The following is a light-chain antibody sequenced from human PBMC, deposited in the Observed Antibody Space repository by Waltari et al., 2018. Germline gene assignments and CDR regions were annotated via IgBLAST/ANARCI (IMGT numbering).Light chain of an antibody. J-gene: IGLJ1*01. CDR3: QSFDISLNGAV. Sequence: QSVLTQPPSVSGAPGQRVTISCTGGSSNLGTGYDVHWYQQLPGTAPKLPIYTNFYGPSGVPDRFPGSKSGTSASLIIAGLQAEDAADYYCQSFDISLNGAVFGAGTKVTVL. CDR1: SSNLGTGYD. V-gene: IGLV1-40*01. CDR2: TNF.